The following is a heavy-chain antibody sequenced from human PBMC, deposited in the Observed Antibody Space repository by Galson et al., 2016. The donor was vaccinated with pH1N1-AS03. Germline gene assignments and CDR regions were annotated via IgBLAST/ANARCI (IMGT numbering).Heavy chain of an antibody. V-gene: IGHV3-7*01. CDR3: ARSQYPGTPRVGLAV. Sequence: SLRLSCAASGFTFSNYWMTWVRQAPGKGLEWVANIKQDGSETYYVDSVKGRFTISRDNAKDSLYLQMNSLRADDTAVYSCARSQYPGTPRVGLAVWGKGTPVTVAS. CDR2: IKQDGSET. J-gene: IGHJ6*04. D-gene: IGHD2-15*01. CDR1: GFTFSNYW.